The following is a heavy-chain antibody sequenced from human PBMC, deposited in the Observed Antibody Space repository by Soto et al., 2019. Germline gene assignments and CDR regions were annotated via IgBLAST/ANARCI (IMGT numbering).Heavy chain of an antibody. J-gene: IGHJ4*02. CDR1: GYSFTSYW. Sequence: PGESMKISCKGSGYSFTSYWIGWVRQMPGEGLEWMGIIYPGDSDTRYSPSFQGQVTISADKSISTAYLQWSSLKASDTAMYYCARRSGYYDSSGYYYGPIDYWGQGTLVTVSS. CDR2: IYPGDSDT. CDR3: ARRSGYYDSSGYYYGPIDY. D-gene: IGHD3-22*01. V-gene: IGHV5-51*01.